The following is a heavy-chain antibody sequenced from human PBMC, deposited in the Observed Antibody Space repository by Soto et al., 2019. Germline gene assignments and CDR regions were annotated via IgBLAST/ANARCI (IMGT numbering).Heavy chain of an antibody. CDR3: ARDGGWLPGWFDP. D-gene: IGHD3-9*01. CDR1: GGSISSGGYY. J-gene: IGHJ5*02. Sequence: QVQLQESGPGLVKPSQTLSLTCTVSGGSISSGGYYWSWIRQHPGKGLEWIGYIYYSGSTYYNPFLKSRVTISVDTSKIQFSLKLSSVTAADTAVYYCARDGGWLPGWFDPWGQGTLVTVSS. V-gene: IGHV4-31*03. CDR2: IYYSGST.